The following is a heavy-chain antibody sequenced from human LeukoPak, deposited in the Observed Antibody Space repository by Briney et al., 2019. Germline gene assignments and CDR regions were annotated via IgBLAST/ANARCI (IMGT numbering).Heavy chain of an antibody. CDR1: GFTLSSNW. V-gene: IGHV3-7*01. CDR3: ARGNGFIIDC. J-gene: IGHJ4*02. CDR2: IKQDGSEK. D-gene: IGHD2-8*01. Sequence: GGSLRLSCAASGFTLSSNWMNWVRQAPGKGLEWVAIIKQDGSEKYYVDSVKGRFTISRDNAKNSLYLQMNSLRADGTAVYYCARGNGFIIDCWGQGTLVTVSS.